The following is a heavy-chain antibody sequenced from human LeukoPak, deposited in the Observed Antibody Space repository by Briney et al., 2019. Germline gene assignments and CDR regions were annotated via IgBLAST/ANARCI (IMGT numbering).Heavy chain of an antibody. J-gene: IGHJ1*01. CDR3: VKVGDSGYGEYYQH. Sequence: PGGSLRLSSSASGFTFRDYPIHWVRQAPGEGLQYVSAISSAGGTTYYADSVRGRFTISRDNSKNTLYLQMSSLRAEDTALYYCVKVGDSGYGEYYQHWGQGTLVTVSS. CDR2: ISSAGGTT. V-gene: IGHV3-64D*06. D-gene: IGHD5-12*01. CDR1: GFTFRDYP.